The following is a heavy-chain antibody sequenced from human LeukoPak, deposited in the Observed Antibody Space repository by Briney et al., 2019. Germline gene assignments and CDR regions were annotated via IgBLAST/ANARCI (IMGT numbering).Heavy chain of an antibody. CDR3: ARGGGYSYGSFDY. V-gene: IGHV3-23*01. CDR2: ISSGGGST. J-gene: IGHJ4*02. CDR1: GFSFSTYE. Sequence: GGSLRLSCAASGFSFSTYEFHWVRQAPGKGLEWVSAISSGGGSTYYADSVKGRFTISRDNAKNTLYLQMNSLRAEDTAVYYCARGGGYSYGSFDYWGQGTLVTVSS. D-gene: IGHD5-18*01.